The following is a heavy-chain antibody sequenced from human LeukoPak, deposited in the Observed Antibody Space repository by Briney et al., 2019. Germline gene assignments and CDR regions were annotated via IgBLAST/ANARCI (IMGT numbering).Heavy chain of an antibody. V-gene: IGHV1-69*13. Sequence: SVKVSCKASGGTFSSFAIGWVRQAPGQGLEWMGGIIPTSSVPNYAQKFRDRLTISADESARTAYLELSSLTSDDTAVYYCAREPRVGESTSNFWGQGTLVTVSS. CDR1: GGTFSSFA. CDR3: AREPRVGESTSNF. D-gene: IGHD3-16*01. J-gene: IGHJ4*02. CDR2: IIPTSSVP.